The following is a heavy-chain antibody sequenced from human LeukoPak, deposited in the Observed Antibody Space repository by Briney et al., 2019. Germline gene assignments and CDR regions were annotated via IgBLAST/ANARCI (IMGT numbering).Heavy chain of an antibody. CDR3: AREESGSLDF. Sequence: GGSLRLSCAASGFTFSTYGMHWVRQAPGKGLGWVAIIWYDGSNKYYADSVKGRFTISRDISKNTLHLQMNSLRADDTAVYYCAREESGSLDFWGQRTLGTVSS. CDR1: GFTFSTYG. V-gene: IGHV3-33*01. J-gene: IGHJ4*02. CDR2: IWYDGSNK. D-gene: IGHD1-26*01.